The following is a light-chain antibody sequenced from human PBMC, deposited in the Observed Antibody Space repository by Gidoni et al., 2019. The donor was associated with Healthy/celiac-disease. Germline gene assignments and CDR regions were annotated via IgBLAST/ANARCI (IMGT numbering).Light chain of an antibody. CDR1: SSDVGGYNY. V-gene: IGLV2-11*01. Sequence: QSALTQPRSVSGSPVQSVTISFTGTSSDVGGYNYVSWYQQHPGKAPKLMIDDVSKRPSGVPDRFSGSKSGNTASLTISGLQAEDEADYYCCAYAGSYTVVFGGVTKLTVL. J-gene: IGLJ2*01. CDR2: DVS. CDR3: CAYAGSYTVV.